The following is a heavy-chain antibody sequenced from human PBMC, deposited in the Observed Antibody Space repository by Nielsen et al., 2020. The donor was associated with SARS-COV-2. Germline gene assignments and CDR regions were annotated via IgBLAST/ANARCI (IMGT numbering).Heavy chain of an antibody. V-gene: IGHV4-59*06. Sequence: SETLSLTCTVSGGSISSYYWSWIRQHPGKGLEWIGYIYYSGGTYYNPSLKSRVTISVDTSKNQFSLKLSSVTAADTAVYYCARVRITMIVVVDAFDIWGQGTMVTVSS. CDR1: GGSISSYY. CDR3: ARVRITMIVVVDAFDI. CDR2: IYYSGGT. D-gene: IGHD3-22*01. J-gene: IGHJ3*02.